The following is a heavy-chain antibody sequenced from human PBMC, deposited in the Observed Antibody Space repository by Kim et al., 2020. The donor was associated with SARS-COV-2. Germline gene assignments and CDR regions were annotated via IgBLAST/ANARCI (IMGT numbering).Heavy chain of an antibody. CDR3: AKGRAVAGNPRGYYYGMDV. CDR1: GFTFSSYA. Sequence: GGSLRLSCAASGFTFSSYAMSWVRQAPGKGLEWVSAISGSGGSTYYADSVKGRFTISRDNSKNTLYLQMNSLRAEDTAVYYCAKGRAVAGNPRGYYYGMDVWGQGTTVTVSS. J-gene: IGHJ6*02. V-gene: IGHV3-23*01. CDR2: ISGSGGST. D-gene: IGHD6-19*01.